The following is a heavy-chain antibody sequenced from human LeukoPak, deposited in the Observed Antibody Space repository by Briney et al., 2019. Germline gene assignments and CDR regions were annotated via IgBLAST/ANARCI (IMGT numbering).Heavy chain of an antibody. D-gene: IGHD2-2*02. J-gene: IGHJ4*02. Sequence: GGSLRLSCAASGFTFSSYSMNWVRQAPGKGLEWVAFIRYDGSNKYYADSVKGRFTISRDNSKNTLYLQMNSLRAEDTAVYYCAKDQSPADYCSSTSCYILYWGQGTLVTVSS. V-gene: IGHV3-30*02. CDR2: IRYDGSNK. CDR1: GFTFSSYS. CDR3: AKDQSPADYCSSTSCYILY.